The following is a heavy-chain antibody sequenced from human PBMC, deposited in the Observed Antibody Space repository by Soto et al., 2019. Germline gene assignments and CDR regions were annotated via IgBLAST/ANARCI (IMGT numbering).Heavy chain of an antibody. V-gene: IGHV3-33*01. CDR2: IWSDGSNE. CDR1: GFTFSTYG. J-gene: IGHJ6*02. D-gene: IGHD3-10*01. CDR3: ARDIMVRGRSYYGMDV. Sequence: QVQLVESGGGVVQPGMSLRLSCAASGFTFSTYGVHWVRQAPGKGLEWVAVIWSDGSNEYYADSVKGRFTISRDNSKNTLFLQMDSLRTEDTAVYYCARDIMVRGRSYYGMDVWGQGTTVTVSS.